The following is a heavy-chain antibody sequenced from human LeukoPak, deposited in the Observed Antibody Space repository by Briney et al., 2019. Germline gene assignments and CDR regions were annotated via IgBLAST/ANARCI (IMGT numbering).Heavy chain of an antibody. Sequence: SETLSLTCTVSGGSISSYYYSWIRQPPGKGLEWIGSIHYSGSINYNPSLKSRVTISLDTSKNQISLEVSSVTAADTAVYHCARTLFSSGYAAWAQGTLVTVSS. D-gene: IGHD3-22*01. J-gene: IGHJ5*02. CDR3: ARTLFSSGYAA. CDR1: GGSISSYY. CDR2: IHYSGSI. V-gene: IGHV4-59*01.